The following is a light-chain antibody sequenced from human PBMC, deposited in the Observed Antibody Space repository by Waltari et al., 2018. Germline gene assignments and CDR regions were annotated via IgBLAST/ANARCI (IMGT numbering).Light chain of an antibody. CDR3: SSRNGRANQVV. J-gene: IGLJ3*02. V-gene: IGLV3-19*01. CDR1: SLRTSY. Sequence: SSELTQDPAVSVALGQTVRITCQGDSLRTSYASWYQLKPGQATVLVIYGKDKRPSGSPDRISGYSSGATSSLTITGAQAEDEADYYCSSRNGRANQVVFAGGTKVTVL. CDR2: GKD.